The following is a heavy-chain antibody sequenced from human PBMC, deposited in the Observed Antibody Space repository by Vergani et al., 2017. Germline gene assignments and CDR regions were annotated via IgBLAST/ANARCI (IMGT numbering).Heavy chain of an antibody. D-gene: IGHD6-13*01. CDR2: IYYTGST. Sequence: QVQLQESGPGLVKSSETLSLTCTVSGGSINRYYWSWIRQPPGKGLEWIGYIYYTGSTNYNPSLKSRVTISVDTSKNQFSLKLSSVTAADTAVYYCARDPSGSSWGEVFDYWGQGTLVIVS. CDR1: GGSINRYY. V-gene: IGHV4-59*01. J-gene: IGHJ4*02. CDR3: ARDPSGSSWGEVFDY.